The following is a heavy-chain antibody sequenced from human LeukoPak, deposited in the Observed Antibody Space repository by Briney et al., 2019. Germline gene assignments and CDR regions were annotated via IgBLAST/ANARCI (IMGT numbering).Heavy chain of an antibody. D-gene: IGHD3-22*01. CDR2: TYPGDSET. Sequence: GESLKISCQGSGYTFTSYWIGWMRQMPGKGLEWMGITYPGDSETRYSPSFQGQVTISADKSISTAYLQWSSLKASDTAMYYCARHYYYDSSGYAVLWFDYWGQGTLVTVSS. CDR1: GYTFTSYW. V-gene: IGHV5-51*01. J-gene: IGHJ4*02. CDR3: ARHYYYDSSGYAVLWFDY.